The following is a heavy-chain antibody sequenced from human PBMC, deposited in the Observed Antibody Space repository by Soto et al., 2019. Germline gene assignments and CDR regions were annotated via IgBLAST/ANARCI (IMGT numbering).Heavy chain of an antibody. CDR2: INHSGNT. CDR1: GGSFSTYY. CDR3: ARGLGDYPTY. D-gene: IGHD4-17*01. V-gene: IGHV4-34*01. Sequence: QVQLQQWGAGLLKPSETLSLTCAVYGGSFSTYYWNWIRQPPGKGLEWIGEINHSGNTNYNPSLKSRVTISIDTSKNHFSLKLNSVTAADTAVYYCARGLGDYPTYWGQGALVTVSS. J-gene: IGHJ4*02.